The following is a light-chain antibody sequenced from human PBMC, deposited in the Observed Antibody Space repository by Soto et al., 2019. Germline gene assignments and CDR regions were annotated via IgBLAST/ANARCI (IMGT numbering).Light chain of an antibody. CDR3: QQRRNWPPWT. Sequence: EIVLTQSPATLSLSPGERATLSCRASQSVGGYVAWYQQKTGQAPRLLIYDASNRATGIPARFSGSGSGTDFTLTISSLEPEDFAVYYCQQRRNWPPWTFGQGTKVDI. V-gene: IGKV3-11*01. CDR1: QSVGGY. J-gene: IGKJ1*01. CDR2: DAS.